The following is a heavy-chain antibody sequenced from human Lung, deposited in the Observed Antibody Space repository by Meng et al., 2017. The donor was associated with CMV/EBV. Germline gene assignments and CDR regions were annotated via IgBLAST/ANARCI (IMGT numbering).Heavy chain of an antibody. V-gene: IGHV2-5*01. Sequence: GPTLVXPTQTLTLTCTFSGFSLSISRLAVGWIRQPPGKALECLGIIYWNDDKLYSPSLMSRLTITKDTSKNQVVLTMTNMDPADTATYYCAHALYSSLHYFNYWXQGTXVTVSS. CDR1: GFSLSISRLA. CDR2: IYWNDDK. J-gene: IGHJ4*02. CDR3: AHALYSSLHYFNY. D-gene: IGHD6-13*01.